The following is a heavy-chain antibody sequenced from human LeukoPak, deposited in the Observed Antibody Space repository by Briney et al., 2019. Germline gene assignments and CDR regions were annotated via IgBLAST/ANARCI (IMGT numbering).Heavy chain of an antibody. CDR2: IATAGDT. V-gene: IGHV3-13*01. Sequence: QSGGSLRLSCAASGFTFSSYDMHWARQGIGKGLEWVSAIATAGDTFYSGSVKGRFTISRENAKKSLYLQMNSLRAGDTAVYYCARGGELGFDPWGQGTLVTVSS. D-gene: IGHD1-7*01. J-gene: IGHJ5*02. CDR1: GFTFSSYD. CDR3: ARGGELGFDP.